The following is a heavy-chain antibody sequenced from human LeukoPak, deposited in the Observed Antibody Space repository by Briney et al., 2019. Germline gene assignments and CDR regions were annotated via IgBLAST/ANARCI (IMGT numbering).Heavy chain of an antibody. D-gene: IGHD4-11*01. J-gene: IGHJ4*02. CDR2: INQDGSEK. V-gene: IGHV3-7*01. Sequence: PGGSLRLSCAASGFTFSSIWMSWVRQAPGKGLEWVANINQDGSEKFYVYSVKGRFTISRDNAENSVSLQMNSLRGEDTAVYYCARDHTVTGIVFDSWGQGALVTVSS. CDR1: GFTFSSIW. CDR3: ARDHTVTGIVFDS.